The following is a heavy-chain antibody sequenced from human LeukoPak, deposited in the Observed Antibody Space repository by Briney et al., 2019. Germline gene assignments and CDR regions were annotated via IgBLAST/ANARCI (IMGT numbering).Heavy chain of an antibody. V-gene: IGHV4-38-2*02. D-gene: IGHD3-22*01. CDR1: GYSISSGYY. CDR2: IYHSGST. CDR3: AFRGSDYYDSSGYLRFDY. J-gene: IGHJ4*02. Sequence: TPSETLSLTCTVSGYSISSGYYWGWIRQPPGKGLEWIGSIYHSGSTYYNPSLKSRVTISVETSKNQFSLKLSSVTAADTAVYYCAFRGSDYYDSSGYLRFDYWGQGTLVTVSS.